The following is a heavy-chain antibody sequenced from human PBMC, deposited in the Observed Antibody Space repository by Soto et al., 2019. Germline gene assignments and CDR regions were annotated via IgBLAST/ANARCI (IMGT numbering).Heavy chain of an antibody. Sequence: PSQTLSLTCAISGDSVSSNSAAGNWIRQSPSRGLEWLARTYYRYKWYSDYAVSVKSRITNNPDTSKNQFSLQLNSVTPEDTAVYYCARGTGIAARPRFDPWGQGTLVTVSS. J-gene: IGHJ5*02. D-gene: IGHD6-6*01. CDR2: TYYRYKWYS. V-gene: IGHV6-1*01. CDR3: ARGTGIAARPRFDP. CDR1: GDSVSSNSAA.